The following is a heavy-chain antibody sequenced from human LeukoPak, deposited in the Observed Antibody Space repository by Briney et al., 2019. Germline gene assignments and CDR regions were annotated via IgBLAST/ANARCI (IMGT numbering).Heavy chain of an antibody. J-gene: IGHJ4*02. D-gene: IGHD3-10*01. CDR1: GYTFTGYY. V-gene: IGHV1-2*02. CDR2: INPNSGGT. CDR3: ARDYVSYSRFGELLPSDY. Sequence: GASVKVSCKASGYTFTGYYMHWVRQAPGQGLEWMGWINPNSGGTNYAQKFQGRVTMTRDTSISTAYMELSRLRSDDTAVYYCARDYVSYSRFGELLPSDYWGQGTLVTVSS.